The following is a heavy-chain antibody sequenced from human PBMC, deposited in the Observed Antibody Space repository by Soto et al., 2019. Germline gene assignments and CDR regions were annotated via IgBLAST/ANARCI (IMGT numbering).Heavy chain of an antibody. CDR2: IYFTGNT. J-gene: IGHJ5*02. D-gene: IGHD6-25*01. V-gene: IGHV4-39*01. Sequence: PXETRSVTWTVSGGAITISSHACGWVRHPPGTGLEWILTIYFTGNTYYTPSLKSRLTMSIDTSKNEFSLRLNSVTAADTAVYYCAAQTFKIAAASYGRSNWFDPWGPGTLVTVSS. CDR3: AAQTFKIAAASYGRSNWFDP. CDR1: GGAITISSHA.